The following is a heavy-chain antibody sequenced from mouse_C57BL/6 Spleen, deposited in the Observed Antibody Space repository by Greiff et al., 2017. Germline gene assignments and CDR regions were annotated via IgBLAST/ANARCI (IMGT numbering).Heavy chain of an antibody. CDR2: IYPRSGNT. Sequence: VQLQQSGAELARPGASVKLSCKASGYTFTSYGISWVKQRTGQGLEWIGEIYPRSGNTYYNEKFKGKATLTADKSSSTAYMELRSLTSEDSAVYFCARERDYSNLYAMDYWGQGTSVTVSS. D-gene: IGHD2-5*01. J-gene: IGHJ4*01. CDR1: GYTFTSYG. V-gene: IGHV1-81*01. CDR3: ARERDYSNLYAMDY.